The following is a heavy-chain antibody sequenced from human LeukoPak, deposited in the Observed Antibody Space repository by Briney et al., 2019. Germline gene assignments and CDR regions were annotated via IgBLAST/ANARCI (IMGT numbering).Heavy chain of an antibody. CDR2: ISSSSSTI. CDR3: ARDGYYYGSGSYYKVDFDY. Sequence: GGSLRLSCAASGFTFSSYSMNWVRQAPGKGLEWVSYISSSSSTIYYADSVKGRFTISRDNAKNSLYLQMNSLRAEDTAVYYCARDGYYYGSGSYYKVDFDYWGQGTLVTVSS. V-gene: IGHV3-48*01. D-gene: IGHD3-10*01. J-gene: IGHJ4*02. CDR1: GFTFSSYS.